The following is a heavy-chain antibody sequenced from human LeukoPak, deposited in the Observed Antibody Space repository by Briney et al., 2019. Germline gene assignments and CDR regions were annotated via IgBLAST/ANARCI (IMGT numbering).Heavy chain of an antibody. CDR1: GGSISSRSCY. V-gene: IGHV4-39*07. D-gene: IGHD1-26*01. CDR3: ARGQGATVPQVGKNWFDP. J-gene: IGHJ5*02. Sequence: SETLSLTCSVSGGSISSRSCYWGWIRQPPGKGLEWIGGIYYSGSTYYNPSLKSRFTISVDTSKNQFSLKLISVTAADTAVYYCARGQGATVPQVGKNWFDPWGQGTRVIVSS. CDR2: IYYSGST.